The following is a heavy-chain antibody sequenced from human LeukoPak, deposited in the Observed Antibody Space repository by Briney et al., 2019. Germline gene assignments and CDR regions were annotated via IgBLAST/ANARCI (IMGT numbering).Heavy chain of an antibody. V-gene: IGHV4-30-2*01. Sequence: SQTLSLTCAVSGGSISSGGYSWSWIRQPPGKGLEWIGYIYHSGSTYYNPSLKSRVTISVDRSKNQFSLKLSSVTAADTAVYYCARASSHFDWPHRPYWFDPWGQGTLVTVSS. D-gene: IGHD3-9*01. CDR1: GGSISSGGYS. J-gene: IGHJ5*02. CDR2: IYHSGST. CDR3: ARASSHFDWPHRPYWFDP.